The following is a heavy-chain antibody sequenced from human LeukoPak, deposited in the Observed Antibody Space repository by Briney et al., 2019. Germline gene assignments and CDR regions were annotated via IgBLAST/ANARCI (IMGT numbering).Heavy chain of an antibody. CDR3: TRRLTRGVITSPFDS. Sequence: GESLQISSKGSGYSFTSYWIGWVRQMPGKGLEWMGMIYPGDSDTRYSPSFQGQVTISADKSISTAYLQWSSVRASDTAVYYCTRRLTRGVITSPFDSWGQGTLVSVSS. CDR2: IYPGDSDT. V-gene: IGHV5-51*01. J-gene: IGHJ4*02. CDR1: GYSFTSYW. D-gene: IGHD3-10*01.